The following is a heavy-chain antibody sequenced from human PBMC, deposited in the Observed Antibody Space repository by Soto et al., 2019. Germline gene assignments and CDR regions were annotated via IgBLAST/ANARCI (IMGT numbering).Heavy chain of an antibody. CDR2: IIPIFGTA. D-gene: IGHD3-10*01. CDR1: GGTFSRYA. CDR3: ARDLHSGSYHL. J-gene: IGHJ4*02. V-gene: IGHV1-69*06. Sequence: SVKVSCKASGGTFSRYAIAWVRQAPGQGLEWMGGIIPIFGTANYAQKFQGSVTITADKSTSTAYMELSSLTSEDTAVYYCARDLHSGSYHLWGQGTPVTVSS.